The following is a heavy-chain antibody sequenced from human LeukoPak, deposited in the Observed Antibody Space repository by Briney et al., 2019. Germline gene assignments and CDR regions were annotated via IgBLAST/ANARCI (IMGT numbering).Heavy chain of an antibody. J-gene: IGHJ5*02. Sequence: GASVKVSGKASGYTFTGSYMHWVRQAPGQGLEWVGWINLNSGGTNYAQKFQGRVTMTRDTSISTAYMELSSLRSDDTAVYYCARPSGGSGRWGDNWFDPWGQGTLVTVSS. CDR1: GYTFTGSY. CDR3: ARPSGGSGRWGDNWFDP. D-gene: IGHD3-10*01. CDR2: INLNSGGT. V-gene: IGHV1-2*02.